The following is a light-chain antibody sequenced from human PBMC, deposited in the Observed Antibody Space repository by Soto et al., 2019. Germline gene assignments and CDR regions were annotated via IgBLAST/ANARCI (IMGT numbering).Light chain of an antibody. Sequence: DIQMTQSPSTLSASVGDRVTVTCRASQTIGSWLAWYQQKPGRAPKLLIYKASTLHSGVPSRFSGSGSGTEFTLSISSLQPEDFATYYCLQHNTYPWTFGQGTKVDIK. V-gene: IGKV1-5*03. CDR3: LQHNTYPWT. CDR1: QTIGSW. J-gene: IGKJ1*01. CDR2: KAS.